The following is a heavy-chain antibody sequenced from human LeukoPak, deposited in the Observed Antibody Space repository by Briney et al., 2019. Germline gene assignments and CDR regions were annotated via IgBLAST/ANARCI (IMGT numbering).Heavy chain of an antibody. CDR2: IIPIFGTA. D-gene: IGHD2-15*01. J-gene: IGHJ5*02. Sequence: ASVKVSCEASGGTFSSYAISWVRQAPGQGLEWMGGIIPIFGTANYAQKFQGRVTITTDESTSTAYMELSSLRSEDTAVYYCARDIVVSSNVWFDPWGQGTLVTVSS. CDR1: GGTFSSYA. V-gene: IGHV1-69*05. CDR3: ARDIVVSSNVWFDP.